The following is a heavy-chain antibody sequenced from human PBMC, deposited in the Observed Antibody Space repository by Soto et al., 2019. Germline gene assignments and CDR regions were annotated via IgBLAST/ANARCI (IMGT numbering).Heavy chain of an antibody. CDR1: GGSFSGYY. CDR3: ARGPPRDYYDSSGYDSDY. D-gene: IGHD3-22*01. V-gene: IGHV4-34*01. CDR2: INHSGST. J-gene: IGHJ4*02. Sequence: SETLSLTCAVYGGSFSGYYWSWIRPPPGKGLEWIGEINHSGSTTYNPPLKSRVTISVDTSKNQFSLKLSSVTAADTAVYYCARGPPRDYYDSSGYDSDYWGQGTLVTVSS.